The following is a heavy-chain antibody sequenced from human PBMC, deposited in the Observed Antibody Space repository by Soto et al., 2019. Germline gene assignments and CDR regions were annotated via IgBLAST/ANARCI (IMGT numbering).Heavy chain of an antibody. CDR2: ISGSGGST. Sequence: EVQLLESGGGLVQPGGSLRLSCAASGFTFSSYAMSWVRKAPGKGLAWVSAISGSGGSTYYADAVKGRFTISRDNSKNTLFLQMDSLESEDTGVYYCSKTYYYDSSGYSNPEFDYWGQGTLVTVSS. CDR1: GFTFSSYA. D-gene: IGHD3-22*01. J-gene: IGHJ4*02. V-gene: IGHV3-23*01. CDR3: SKTYYYDSSGYSNPEFDY.